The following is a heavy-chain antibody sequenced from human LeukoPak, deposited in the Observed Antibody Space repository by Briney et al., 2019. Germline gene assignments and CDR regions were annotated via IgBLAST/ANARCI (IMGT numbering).Heavy chain of an antibody. CDR2: ISSSGGST. CDR1: GFTFSSYG. V-gene: IGHV3-64*01. Sequence: PGGSLRLSCADSGFTFSSYGMNWVRQAPGKGLEYVSAISSSGGSTYYANSVKGRFTISRDNSKNTLYLQMGSLRPEDMAVYYCARLRSSYGSDYWGQGTLVTVSS. J-gene: IGHJ4*02. D-gene: IGHD5-18*01. CDR3: ARLRSSYGSDY.